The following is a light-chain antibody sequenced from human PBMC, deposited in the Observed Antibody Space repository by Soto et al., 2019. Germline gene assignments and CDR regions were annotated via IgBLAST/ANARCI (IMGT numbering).Light chain of an antibody. CDR1: QSISSW. CDR3: QQYNSYSPLT. CDR2: DAS. J-gene: IGKJ1*01. V-gene: IGKV1-5*01. Sequence: DIQMTQSPSTLSASVGDRVTITCRASQSISSWLAWYQQKPGKAPKLLIYDASSLDSGVPSRFSGSGSGTEFTLTISSLQPDDFATYYCQQYNSYSPLTFGQGTKVEIK.